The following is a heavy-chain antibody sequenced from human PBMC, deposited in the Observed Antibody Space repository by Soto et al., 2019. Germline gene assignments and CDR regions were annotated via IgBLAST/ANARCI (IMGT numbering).Heavy chain of an antibody. CDR2: IIPMFGSP. Sequence: SVKVSCKASAGTFRSYAISWVRQAPGQGLEWMGGIIPMFGSPNYAQKFLGRATITADKSTRTAYMELNSLRSEDTAVYYCARRLTVVPLAFDLWGQGTMVTVSS. CDR3: ARRLTVVPLAFDL. CDR1: AGTFRSYA. J-gene: IGHJ3*01. D-gene: IGHD3-10*01. V-gene: IGHV1-69*06.